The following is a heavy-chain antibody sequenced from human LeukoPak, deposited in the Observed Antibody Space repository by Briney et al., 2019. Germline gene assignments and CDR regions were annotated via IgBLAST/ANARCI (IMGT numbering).Heavy chain of an antibody. V-gene: IGHV3-48*03. Sequence: GGSLRLSCAASVFTFSRYEMNGVRQAPGQGLEWGSYISSSGSTIYYADSVKGRFTISRDNAKNSLYLQMNSLRAEDTAGYYCATSGSYFPFGYWGQGTLVTASS. CDR1: VFTFSRYE. D-gene: IGHD1-26*01. CDR3: ATSGSYFPFGY. CDR2: ISSSGSTI. J-gene: IGHJ4*02.